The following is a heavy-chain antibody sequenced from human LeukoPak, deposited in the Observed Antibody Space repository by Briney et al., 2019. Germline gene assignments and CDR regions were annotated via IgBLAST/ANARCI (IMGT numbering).Heavy chain of an antibody. CDR3: ARASWISSADAVW. D-gene: IGHD2-2*03. CDR1: GFTTHYW. V-gene: IGHV3-53*01. CDR2: LGGDGET. Sequence: GGSLRLSCTASGFTTHYWLNWVRQAPARGLEWVLSLGGDGETFYADSVKGRFTLSRDDSRNTVYLQLNNLRVDDTAVYYRARASWISSADAVWWGQGTLVTVSS. J-gene: IGHJ4*02.